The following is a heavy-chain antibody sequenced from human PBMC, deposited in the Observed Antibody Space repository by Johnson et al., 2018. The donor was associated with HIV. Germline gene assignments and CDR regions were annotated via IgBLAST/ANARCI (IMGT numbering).Heavy chain of an antibody. CDR2: ITSDGSST. CDR3: ARVTHSYGYWGAFDI. D-gene: IGHD5-18*01. Sequence: VQLVESGGGLVQPGGSLRLSCGASGFTFNDHWMQWVRQAPGKGLVWVSRITSDGSSTNYADSVKRRFTISTDNAKNTLYLQMNSLRAGDTAVYYCARVTHSYGYWGAFDIWGQGTMVTVSS. CDR1: GFTFNDHW. J-gene: IGHJ3*02. V-gene: IGHV3-74*02.